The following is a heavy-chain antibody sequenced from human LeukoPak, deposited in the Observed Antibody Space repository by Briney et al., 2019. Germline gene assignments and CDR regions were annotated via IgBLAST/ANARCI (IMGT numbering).Heavy chain of an antibody. V-gene: IGHV4-30-4*07. CDR3: ARVGAAAGNIWFGP. CDR1: GDSLSSGGYS. CDR2: IHDSRST. J-gene: IGHJ5*02. D-gene: IGHD6-13*01. Sequence: SEPLSLPCVVSGDSLSSGGYSWRWIRQTPGKGREWNAYIHDSRSTYNNPSLKSRLSKSRDMSKNQFSLKLNSVTAADTAVYYCARVGAAAGNIWFGPRGQGTLVSVSS.